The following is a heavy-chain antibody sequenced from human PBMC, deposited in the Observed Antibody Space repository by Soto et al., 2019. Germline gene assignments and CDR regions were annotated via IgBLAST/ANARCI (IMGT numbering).Heavy chain of an antibody. J-gene: IGHJ4*02. CDR1: GFTFSSYA. CDR3: VKGSTCTVISCHLGPFEY. Sequence: EVQLLESGGGLVQPGGSLTLSCAASGFTFSSYAMSWVRQAPGKGLEWVSAMSGSGVTTHHADSVTGRFTISRDNSKNTRYQHLNSLRAEETAVYYCVKGSTCTVISCHLGPFEYWGQGTLVTVSS. CDR2: MSGSGVTT. D-gene: IGHD2-8*02. V-gene: IGHV3-23*01.